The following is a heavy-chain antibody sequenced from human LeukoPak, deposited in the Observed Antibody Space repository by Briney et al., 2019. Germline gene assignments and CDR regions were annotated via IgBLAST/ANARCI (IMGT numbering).Heavy chain of an antibody. CDR3: ARLVGIAAHHFDY. V-gene: IGHV4-39*02. D-gene: IGHD6-25*01. CDR2: IYYSGST. Sequence: PSETLSLTCTVSGGPISSSTYFWGWIRQPPGKGLEWIATIYYSGSTYYNPSLKRRVTISVDTSKNHFSLKLSSVTAADTAVYYCARLVGIAAHHFDYWGQGTLVTVSS. CDR1: GGPISSSTYF. J-gene: IGHJ4*02.